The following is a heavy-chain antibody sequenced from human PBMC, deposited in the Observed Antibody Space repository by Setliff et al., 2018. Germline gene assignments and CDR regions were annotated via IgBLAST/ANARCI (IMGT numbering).Heavy chain of an antibody. Sequence: SETLSLTCNVSGDPISRDYWSWIRQSPEKGLEWIAYIHYSGSTNQNPSLKSRVTISLDTPKNQFSLKLNSLTAADTAVYYCARIKWFGETDCFDSWGQGTLVTVSS. D-gene: IGHD3-10*01. CDR3: ARIKWFGETDCFDS. CDR2: IHYSGST. V-gene: IGHV4-59*12. J-gene: IGHJ5*01. CDR1: GDPISRDY.